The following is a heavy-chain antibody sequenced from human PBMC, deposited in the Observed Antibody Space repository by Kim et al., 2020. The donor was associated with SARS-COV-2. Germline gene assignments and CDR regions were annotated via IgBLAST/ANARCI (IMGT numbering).Heavy chain of an antibody. V-gene: IGHV4-31*02. J-gene: IGHJ5*02. CDR3: AVGFGELLGWFDT. Sequence: YTPALTSRVTISVDTSTSYFSLRLSSVTAADTAVYYCAVGFGELLGWFDTWGQGTLVTVSS. D-gene: IGHD3-10*01.